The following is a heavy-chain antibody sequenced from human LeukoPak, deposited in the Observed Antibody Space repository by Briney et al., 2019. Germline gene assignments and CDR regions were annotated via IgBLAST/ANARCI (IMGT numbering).Heavy chain of an antibody. CDR2: IFYSGST. V-gene: IGHV4-39*07. D-gene: IGHD6-19*01. CDR3: ARAFPSGRGDY. J-gene: IGHJ4*02. CDR1: GGSISSSTYY. Sequence: SETLSLTCTVSGGSISSSTYYWGWVRQPPGKGLEWIGSIFYSGSTYYNPSLKSRVTISVDTSKNQFSLQLSSVTAADTAVYYCARAFPSGRGDYWGQGTLVTVSS.